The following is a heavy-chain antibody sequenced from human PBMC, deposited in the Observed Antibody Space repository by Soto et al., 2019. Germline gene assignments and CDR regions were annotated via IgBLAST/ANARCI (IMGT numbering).Heavy chain of an antibody. J-gene: IGHJ6*02. Sequence: QVQLVQSGAEVKKPGSSVNVSCKASGGTFSNYAISWVRQAPGQGLEWMGGIIPILGTSNWAERFQGRVTLNADKSTATAYMNLSSRIFDATAVSYCARASSGCTSVPCTPPCFYYAMAVWGQGTTVTVSS. CDR1: GGTFSNYA. D-gene: IGHD2-8*02. CDR3: ARASSGCTSVPCTPPCFYYAMAV. CDR2: IIPILGTS. V-gene: IGHV1-69*06.